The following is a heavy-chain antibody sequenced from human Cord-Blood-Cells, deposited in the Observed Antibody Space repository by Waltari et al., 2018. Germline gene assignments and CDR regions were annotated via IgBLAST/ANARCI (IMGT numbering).Heavy chain of an antibody. D-gene: IGHD6-13*01. J-gene: IGHJ4*02. V-gene: IGHV3-33*01. Sequence: QVQLVESGGGVVQPGRSLRLSCAASGFTFMSYGMHWVRQAPGKGREWVAVIWYDGNNKYYADSVKGRFTISRDNSKNTLYLQMNSLRAEDTAVYYCARSPGIAAAGDYWGQGTLVTVSS. CDR3: ARSPGIAAAGDY. CDR1: GFTFMSYG. CDR2: IWYDGNNK.